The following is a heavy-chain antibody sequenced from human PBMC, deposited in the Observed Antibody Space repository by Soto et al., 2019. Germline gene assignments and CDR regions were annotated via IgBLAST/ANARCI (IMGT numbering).Heavy chain of an antibody. CDR1: GGSIISGAYY. CDR2: IYYSGTT. Sequence: QVQLQESGPGLVEPSQTLSLTCTVSGGSIISGAYYWSWIRQPPGKGLEWIGYIYYSGTTHYNPSLKSRVTLSVDTSNNQLSLKLTSVTAADTAVYYCATYIVPRTRFDPWGQGTLVTVSS. D-gene: IGHD5-12*01. J-gene: IGHJ5*02. V-gene: IGHV4-30-4*01. CDR3: ATYIVPRTRFDP.